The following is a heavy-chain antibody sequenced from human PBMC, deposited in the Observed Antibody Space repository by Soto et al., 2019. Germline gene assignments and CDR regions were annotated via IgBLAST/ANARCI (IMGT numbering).Heavy chain of an antibody. D-gene: IGHD3-16*02. Sequence: GASVKVSCKASGYTFTGYYMHWVRQAPGQGLEWMGWINPNSGGTNYAQKFQGWVTMTRDTSISTAYMELSSLRSEDTAVYYCARTSGPLTLIGSSMDVWGKGTTVTVSS. CDR3: ARTSGPLTLIGSSMDV. J-gene: IGHJ6*03. CDR2: INPNSGGT. CDR1: GYTFTGYY. V-gene: IGHV1-2*04.